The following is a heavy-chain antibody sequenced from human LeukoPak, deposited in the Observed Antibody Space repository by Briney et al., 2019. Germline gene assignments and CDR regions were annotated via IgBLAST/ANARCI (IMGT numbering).Heavy chain of an antibody. CDR3: XXXXXXCXXGXXGXAWXXP. CDR2: ISSSGSTI. J-gene: IGHJ5*02. D-gene: IGHD6-25*01. Sequence: XXAXGFTFXSYEMNWVRQAPGKGLEWVSYISSSGSTIYYADSVKGRFTISRDNAKNSLYLQMNRLRAEDTAVYYXXXXXXXCXXGXXGXAWXXPWGQGTLVTVSS. CDR1: GFTFXSYE. V-gene: IGHV3-48*03.